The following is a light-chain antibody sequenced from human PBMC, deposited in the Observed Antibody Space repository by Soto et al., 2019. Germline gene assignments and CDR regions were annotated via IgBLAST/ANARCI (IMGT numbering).Light chain of an antibody. CDR2: AAS. V-gene: IGKV1-39*01. CDR1: QSIISY. J-gene: IGKJ4*01. CDR3: QQSYRTSLT. Sequence: DIQMTQSPSSLSASVGDRVTITCRASQSIISYLNWYQQKPGKAPKLLIYAASNLQSGVPSRFSGSGSGTEFILTISTLQPEDFATYYCQQSYRTSLTFGGGTKVDIK.